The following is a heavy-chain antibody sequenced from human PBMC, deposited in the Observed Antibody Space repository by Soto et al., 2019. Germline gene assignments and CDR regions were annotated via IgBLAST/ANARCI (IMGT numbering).Heavy chain of an antibody. J-gene: IGHJ3*01. D-gene: IGHD3-9*01. V-gene: IGHV3-73*02. CDR1: GFTFSGSA. CDR3: TSTSHYDILTGPR. CDR2: IRSKANSYAT. Sequence: EVQLVESGGGLVQPGGSLKLSCAASGFTFSGSAMHWVRQASGKGLEWVGRIRSKANSYATAYAASGKGRFTISRDDSKNTAYLQMNSLKTEDTAVYYCTSTSHYDILTGPRWGQGTMVTVSS.